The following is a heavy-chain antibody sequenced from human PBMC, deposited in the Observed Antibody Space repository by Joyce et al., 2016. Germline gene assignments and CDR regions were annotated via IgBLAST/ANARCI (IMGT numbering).Heavy chain of an antibody. CDR2: IDPSDSHT. J-gene: IGHJ4*02. Sequence: DVQLVQSGAEVKKPGESLRISCRGSGYSFATYWITWLRQMPGKGLEWMGRIDPSDSHTNDSPSFQGHVTMSVDKSISTAYLQWSSLKASDTAMYFCARSYYFDSSGYYPFGYWGQGTLVTVSS. V-gene: IGHV5-10-1*03. CDR1: GYSFATYW. D-gene: IGHD3-22*01. CDR3: ARSYYFDSSGYYPFGY.